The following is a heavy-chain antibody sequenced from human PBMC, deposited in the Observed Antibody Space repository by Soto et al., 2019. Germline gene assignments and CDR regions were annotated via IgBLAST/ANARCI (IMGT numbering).Heavy chain of an antibody. CDR2: ISSSSSTI. V-gene: IGHV3-48*02. J-gene: IGHJ6*02. CDR1: GFTFSSYS. CDR3: AVNLLWFGEGGMDV. Sequence: PVGSLRLSCAASGFTFSSYSMNWVRQAPGKGLEWVSYISSSSSTIYYADSVKGRFTISRDNAKNSLYLQMNSLRDEDTAVYYCAVNLLWFGEGGMDVWGQGTTVTVSS. D-gene: IGHD3-10*01.